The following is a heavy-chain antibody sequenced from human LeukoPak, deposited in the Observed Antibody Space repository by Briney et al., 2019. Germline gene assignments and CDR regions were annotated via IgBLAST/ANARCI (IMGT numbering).Heavy chain of an antibody. CDR2: ISGSGAGT. J-gene: IGHJ4*02. D-gene: IGHD5-12*01. CDR3: ARGYLGYSGYDFDY. CDR1: GFTFSSFA. Sequence: GGSLRLSCAASGFTFSSFAMNWVRQTPGKGLEWVSTISGSGAGTYYADSVKGRFIMSRDISRNSLYLQMDSLRVEDTAVYYCARGYLGYSGYDFDYWGQGTLVTVSS. V-gene: IGHV3-23*01.